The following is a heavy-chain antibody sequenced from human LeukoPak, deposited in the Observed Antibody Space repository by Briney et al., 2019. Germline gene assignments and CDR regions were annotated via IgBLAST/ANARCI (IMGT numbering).Heavy chain of an antibody. Sequence: SETLSLTCTVSGGSISSGDYYWSWIRQPPGKGLEWIGYIYYSGSTYYNPSLKSRVTISVDTSKNQFSLKLSSVTAADTAVYYCARNGGNSDFDYWGQGTLVTVSS. CDR1: GGSISSGDYY. CDR3: ARNGGNSDFDY. J-gene: IGHJ4*02. V-gene: IGHV4-30-4*01. D-gene: IGHD4-23*01. CDR2: IYYSGST.